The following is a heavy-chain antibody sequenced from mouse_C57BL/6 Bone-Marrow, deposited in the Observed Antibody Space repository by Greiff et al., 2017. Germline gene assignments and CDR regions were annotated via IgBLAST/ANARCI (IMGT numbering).Heavy chain of an antibody. V-gene: IGHV5-16*01. J-gene: IGHJ1*03. CDR2: INYDGSST. CDR3: ARDRGDYGSSYWYFDV. D-gene: IGHD1-1*01. CDR1: GFTFSDYY. Sequence: EVHLVESEGGLVQPGSSMKLSCTASGFTFSDYYMAWVRQVPEKGLEWVANINYDGSSTYYLDSLKSRFIISRDNAKNILYLQMSSLKSEDTATYYCARDRGDYGSSYWYFDVWGTGTTVTVSS.